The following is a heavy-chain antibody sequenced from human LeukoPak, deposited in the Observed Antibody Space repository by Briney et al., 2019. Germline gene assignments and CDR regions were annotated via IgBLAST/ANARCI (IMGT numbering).Heavy chain of an antibody. CDR1: GFTFSSYW. V-gene: IGHV3-74*01. J-gene: IGHJ4*02. Sequence: AGGSLRLSCAASGFTFSSYWMHRVRQAPGKGLVWVSRINSDGSSTSYADSVKGRFTISRDNAKNSLYLQMNSLRAEDTAIYYCARGLCGGDCYDYWGQGTLVTVSS. CDR2: INSDGSST. D-gene: IGHD2-21*01. CDR3: ARGLCGGDCYDY.